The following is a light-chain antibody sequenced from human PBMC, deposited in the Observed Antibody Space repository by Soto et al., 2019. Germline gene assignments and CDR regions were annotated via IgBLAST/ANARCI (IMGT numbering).Light chain of an antibody. CDR2: EVS. CDR3: SSYAGSNREV. CDR1: SSDVGGYNY. J-gene: IGLJ2*01. Sequence: QSALTQPPSASGSPGQSVTISCTGTSSDVGGYNYDSWYQQHPGKAPKLMIYEVSKRPSGVPDRFSGSKSGNTASLTVSGLQAEDEADYYCSSYAGSNREVFGGGTKLTV. V-gene: IGLV2-8*01.